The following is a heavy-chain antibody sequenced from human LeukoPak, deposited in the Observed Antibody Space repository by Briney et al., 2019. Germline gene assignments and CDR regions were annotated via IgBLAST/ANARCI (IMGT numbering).Heavy chain of an antibody. CDR2: ISYDGSNK. J-gene: IGHJ4*02. V-gene: IGHV3-30*18. CDR1: GFTFSSYG. D-gene: IGHD6-13*01. CDR3: AKASGRYSSGWFSDRVANC. Sequence: GGSLRLSCAASGFTFSSYGMHWVRQAPGEGLEWVAVISYDGSNKYYADSVKGRFTISRDNSKNTLYLQMNSLRAEDTAVYYCAKASGRYSSGWFSDRVANCWGQGTLVTVSS.